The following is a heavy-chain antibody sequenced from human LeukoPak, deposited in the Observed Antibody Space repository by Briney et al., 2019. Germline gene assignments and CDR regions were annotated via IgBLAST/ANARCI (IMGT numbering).Heavy chain of an antibody. D-gene: IGHD1-26*01. Sequence: GGSLRLSCAASGFTFSSYGMHWVRQAPDKGLEWVAVISYDGSNKYYADSVKGRFTISRDNSKNTLYLQMNSLRAEDTAVYYCARLGGATRFDYWGQGTLVTVSS. V-gene: IGHV3-30*03. CDR1: GFTFSSYG. J-gene: IGHJ4*02. CDR2: ISYDGSNK. CDR3: ARLGGATRFDY.